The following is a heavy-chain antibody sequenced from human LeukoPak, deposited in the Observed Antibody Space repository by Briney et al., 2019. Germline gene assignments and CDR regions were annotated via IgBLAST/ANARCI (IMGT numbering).Heavy chain of an antibody. D-gene: IGHD3-3*01. CDR1: GFTFSSHA. CDR3: AKLSGYDYYYLYMDV. CDR2: ISGSGGTT. Sequence: PGGSLRLSCAASGFTFSSHAMSWVRQAPGKGLEWVSGISGSGGTTYYADSVKGRFTISRGNSKNTLYPQMNSLRAEDTAVYYCAKLSGYDYYYLYMDVWGKGTTVTVSS. V-gene: IGHV3-23*01. J-gene: IGHJ6*03.